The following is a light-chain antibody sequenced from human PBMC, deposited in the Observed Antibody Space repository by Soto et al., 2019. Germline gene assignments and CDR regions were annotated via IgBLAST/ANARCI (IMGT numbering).Light chain of an antibody. CDR1: SSDVGGYNY. J-gene: IGLJ3*02. Sequence: QSVLTQPPSASGSPGQSVTVSCTGTSSDVGGYNYVSWYQQHPGKAPKLMIYDVNKRPSGVPDRFSGSKSGNTASLTVSGLQAEDDADYYCSSYAGSNNWVFGGGTKLTVL. CDR2: DVN. CDR3: SSYAGSNNWV. V-gene: IGLV2-8*01.